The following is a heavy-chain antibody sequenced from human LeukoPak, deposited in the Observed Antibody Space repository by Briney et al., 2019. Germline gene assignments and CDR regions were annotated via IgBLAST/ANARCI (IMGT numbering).Heavy chain of an antibody. Sequence: SETLSLTCTVSGGSISSYYWSWIRQPPGKGLEWIGYIYYSGSTNYNPSLKSRVTISVDTSKNQFSLKLSSVTAADTAVYYCARHRVAAAGAWGPFDYWGQGTLATVSS. V-gene: IGHV4-59*08. CDR1: GGSISSYY. CDR3: ARHRVAAAGAWGPFDY. J-gene: IGHJ4*02. D-gene: IGHD6-13*01. CDR2: IYYSGST.